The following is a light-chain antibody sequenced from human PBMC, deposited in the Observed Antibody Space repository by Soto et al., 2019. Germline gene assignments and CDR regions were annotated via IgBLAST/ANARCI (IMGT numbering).Light chain of an antibody. CDR1: QSLLHSNGYNY. V-gene: IGKV2-28*01. Sequence: DIVMTQSPLSLPVTPGEPASISCRSSQSLLHSNGYNYLDWYMQKXGQSPQXXSYLGSNRASGVPGRFSGSGSGTDFTLKISRVEAEDVGVYYCMQALRTQWTFGQGTKVDIK. J-gene: IGKJ1*01. CDR3: MQALRTQWT. CDR2: LGS.